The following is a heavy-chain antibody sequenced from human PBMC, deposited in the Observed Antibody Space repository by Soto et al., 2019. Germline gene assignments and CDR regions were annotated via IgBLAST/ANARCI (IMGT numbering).Heavy chain of an antibody. CDR3: ATRTTSSLFKYFDP. Sequence: QVQLVQSGAEVRKPGSSVNVYCRASGGSFRSYAVTWVRQAPGQGIDWMGGIIPMVGRPNYAKPFKGRLMITADDSTDTVYIELGGLTPADTAIYYCATRTTSSLFKYFDPGGQGSLVTVSS. V-gene: IGHV1-69*01. D-gene: IGHD2-2*01. CDR1: GGSFRSYA. J-gene: IGHJ5*02. CDR2: IIPMVGRP.